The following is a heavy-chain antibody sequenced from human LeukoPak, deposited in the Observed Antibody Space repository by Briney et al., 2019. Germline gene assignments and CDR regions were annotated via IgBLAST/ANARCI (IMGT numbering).Heavy chain of an antibody. CDR1: GFTFSSYG. CDR3: AKDQDSSSPDY. CDR2: MSYDGSNK. Sequence: GGSLRLSCAASGFTFSSYGMHWVRQAPGKGLEWVAVMSYDGSNKYYADSVKGRFTISRDNSKNTLYLQMNSLRAEDTAVYYCAKDQDSSSPDYWGQGTLVTVSS. D-gene: IGHD6-13*01. V-gene: IGHV3-30*18. J-gene: IGHJ4*02.